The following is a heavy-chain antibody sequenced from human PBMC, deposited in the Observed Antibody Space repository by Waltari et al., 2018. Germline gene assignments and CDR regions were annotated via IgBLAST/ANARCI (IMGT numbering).Heavy chain of an antibody. Sequence: QVQLQESGPGLVKPSETLSLNCTVSRGSVRGDFWAWIRQPPGKTFEWIGYILFSGTIDYNPSVKSRVTMAVDTSTNQISLRLASVTAADTAVYYCARDPLGGHGYYFESWGQGTLVTVSS. CDR1: RGSVRGDF. CDR3: ARDPLGGHGYYFES. D-gene: IGHD2-15*01. V-gene: IGHV4-59*02. CDR2: ILFSGTI. J-gene: IGHJ4*02.